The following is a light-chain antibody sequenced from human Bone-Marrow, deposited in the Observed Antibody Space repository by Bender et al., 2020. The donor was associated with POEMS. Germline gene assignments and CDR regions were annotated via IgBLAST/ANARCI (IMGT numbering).Light chain of an antibody. CDR1: AIETKR. CDR2: DDG. Sequence: SYVLTQPPSVSVAPGQSARISCGGNAIETKRVHWYRQRPGQAPVLVIYDDGNRPSGIPERFSGSNSGNTATLTISRVEVGDEAAYYCHVWDNDSDHEVFGGGTKLTVL. V-gene: IGLV3-21*02. J-gene: IGLJ2*01. CDR3: HVWDNDSDHEV.